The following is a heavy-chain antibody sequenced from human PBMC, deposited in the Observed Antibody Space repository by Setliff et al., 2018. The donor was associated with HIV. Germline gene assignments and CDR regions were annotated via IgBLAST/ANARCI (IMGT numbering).Heavy chain of an antibody. J-gene: IGHJ4*02. CDR2: IHYSGST. D-gene: IGHD3-10*01. Sequence: KPSETLSLTCTVSGGSISSHYWSWIRQPPGKGLEWIGYIHYSGSTNYIPSLKSRVTIPVDTSKNQFSLNLSSVTAADTAVYYCARDDGSGRHLLDYWGQGTLVTVSS. CDR1: GGSISSHY. CDR3: ARDDGSGRHLLDY. V-gene: IGHV4-4*08.